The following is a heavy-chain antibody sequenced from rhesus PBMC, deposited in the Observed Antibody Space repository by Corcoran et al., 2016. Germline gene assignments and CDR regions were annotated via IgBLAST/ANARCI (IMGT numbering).Heavy chain of an antibody. CDR2: SSYGGST. D-gene: IGHD1-44*02. J-gene: IGHJ5-2*02. Sequence: QVQLQESGPGLVKPSETLSLTCAVSGGSISSSYYYWSWSRQAPGKGLEWIWHSSYGGSTTYNPALQSRVTISRYTSKNQFSLKLSSVTAADTAVYYCARLGATPSSNSLDVWGRGVLVTVSS. CDR3: ARLGATPSSNSLDV. V-gene: IGHV4-122*02. CDR1: GGSISSSYYY.